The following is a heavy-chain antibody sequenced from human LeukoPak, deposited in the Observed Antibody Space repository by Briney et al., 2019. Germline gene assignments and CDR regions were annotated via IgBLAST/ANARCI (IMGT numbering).Heavy chain of an antibody. J-gene: IGHJ4*02. CDR1: GFTFSSYA. Sequence: GGSLRLSCAASGFTFSSYAMSWVRQAPGKGLEWVSAISGSGGSTYYADSVKGRLTISRDNSKNTLYLQMNSLRAEDTAVYYCAKSRVDPSGLKAYYFDYWGQGTLVTVSS. CDR3: AKSRVDPSGLKAYYFDY. CDR2: ISGSGGST. D-gene: IGHD3-3*01. V-gene: IGHV3-23*01.